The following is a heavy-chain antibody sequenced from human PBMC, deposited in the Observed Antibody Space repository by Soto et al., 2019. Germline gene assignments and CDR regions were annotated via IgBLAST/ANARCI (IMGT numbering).Heavy chain of an antibody. CDR1: GFTFSSYG. CDR2: IWYDGSNR. D-gene: IGHD1-26*01. CDR3: AKLVGSYYPGGLDV. J-gene: IGHJ6*02. Sequence: QVQLVESGGGVVQPGRSLRLSCAASGFTFSSYGMHWVRQAPGKGLEWVAVIWYDGSNRDYADSVKGRFTISRDNSKNTLYLQMNSLRAEDTAVYYCAKLVGSYYPGGLDVWGQGTTVTVSS. V-gene: IGHV3-33*06.